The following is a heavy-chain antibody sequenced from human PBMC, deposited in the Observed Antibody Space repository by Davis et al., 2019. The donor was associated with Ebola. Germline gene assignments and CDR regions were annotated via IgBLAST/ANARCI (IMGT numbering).Heavy chain of an antibody. CDR3: ARGRSCSGGRCYFDY. D-gene: IGHD2-15*01. CDR2: ISGSGGST. CDR1: GFTFSSYA. V-gene: IGHV3-23*01. Sequence: GESLKISCAASGFTFSSYAMSWVRQAPGKGLEWVSAISGSGGSTYYADSVKGRFTISRDNAKNSLYLQMNSLRAEDTAVYYCARGRSCSGGRCYFDYWGQGTLVTVPS. J-gene: IGHJ4*03.